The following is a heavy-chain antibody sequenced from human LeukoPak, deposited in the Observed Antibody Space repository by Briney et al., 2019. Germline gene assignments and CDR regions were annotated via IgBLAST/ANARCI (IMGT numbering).Heavy chain of an antibody. J-gene: IGHJ4*02. CDR3: AKDSPYGDYESY. CDR1: GFTFSSYA. Sequence: GGSLRLSCAASGFTFSSYAMSWVRQAPGRGLEWVSAISGSGGSTYYADSVKGRFTISRDNSKNTLYPQMNSLRAEDTAVYYCAKDSPYGDYESYWGQGTLVTVSS. V-gene: IGHV3-23*01. D-gene: IGHD4-17*01. CDR2: ISGSGGST.